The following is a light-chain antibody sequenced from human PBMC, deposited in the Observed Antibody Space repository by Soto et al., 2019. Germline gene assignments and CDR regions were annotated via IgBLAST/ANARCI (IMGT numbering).Light chain of an antibody. V-gene: IGLV1-47*01. Sequence: QSVLTQPPSASGTPGQRVTISCSGSSSNIGTNYVYWYQHLPGTAPKLLINRDNQRPSGVPDRFSGSKSGTSASLAISGLRSEDEADYYCSAWDDSLNGVVFGGGTKVTVL. CDR1: SSNIGTNY. CDR2: RDN. J-gene: IGLJ3*02. CDR3: SAWDDSLNGVV.